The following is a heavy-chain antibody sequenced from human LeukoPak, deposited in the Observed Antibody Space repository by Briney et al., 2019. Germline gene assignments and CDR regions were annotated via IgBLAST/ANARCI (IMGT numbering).Heavy chain of an antibody. D-gene: IGHD3-10*01. J-gene: IGHJ6*03. V-gene: IGHV4-39*01. CDR2: IYYSGST. CDR3: ARAITMVRGVTVYYYYMDV. CDR1: GGSISSSSYY. Sequence: PSETLSLTCTVSGGSISSSSYYWGWIRQPPGKGLEWIGSIYYSGSTYYNPSLKSRVTISVDTSKNQFSLKLSSVTAADTAVYYCARAITMVRGVTVYYYYMDVWGKGTTVTISS.